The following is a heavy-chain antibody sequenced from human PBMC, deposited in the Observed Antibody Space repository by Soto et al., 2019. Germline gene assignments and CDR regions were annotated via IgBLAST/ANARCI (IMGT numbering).Heavy chain of an antibody. CDR2: INPSGGST. J-gene: IGHJ5*02. D-gene: IGHD2-21*02. CDR1: GYTFTSYA. Sequence: ASVKVSCKASGYTFTSYAMHWVRQAPGQGLEWMGLINPSGGSTSYAQKFQGRVTMTRDTSTSTAYMELSSLRSEDTAVYYCARGHIVVVTAPPLDPWGQGTLVTVSS. V-gene: IGHV1-3*01. CDR3: ARGHIVVVTAPPLDP.